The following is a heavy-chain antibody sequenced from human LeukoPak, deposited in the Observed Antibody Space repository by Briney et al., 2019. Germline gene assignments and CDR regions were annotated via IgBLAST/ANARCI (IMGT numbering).Heavy chain of an antibody. Sequence: ASVKVSCKASGYTFTSYYMHWVRQAPGQGLEWMGIINPSSGSTSYAQKFQGRVTMTRDTSTSTVYMQLSSLRSEDTAMYYCAIMDCGGDCYWGYWGQGTLVIVSS. J-gene: IGHJ4*02. CDR3: AIMDCGGDCYWGY. CDR2: INPSSGST. CDR1: GYTFTSYY. D-gene: IGHD2-21*02. V-gene: IGHV1-46*01.